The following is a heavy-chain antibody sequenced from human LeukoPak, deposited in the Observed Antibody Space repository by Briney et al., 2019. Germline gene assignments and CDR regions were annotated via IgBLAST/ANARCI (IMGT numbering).Heavy chain of an antibody. CDR3: ARDLSGGGLDY. D-gene: IGHD3-10*01. J-gene: IGHJ4*02. Sequence: GGSLRLSCITSGFTFSNFAMTWVRQAPAKGLEYVSVISSNGGSTSYANSVKGRFTISRDNSKNTLYLQMGSLRAEDMAVYYCARDLSGGGLDYWGQGTLVTVSS. V-gene: IGHV3-64*01. CDR2: ISSNGGST. CDR1: GFTFSNFA.